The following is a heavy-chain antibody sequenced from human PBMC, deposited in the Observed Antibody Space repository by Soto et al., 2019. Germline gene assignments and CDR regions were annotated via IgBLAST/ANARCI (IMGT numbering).Heavy chain of an antibody. CDR2: IYSGGST. CDR1: TVSSNY. Sequence: TVSSNYMSWVRQAPGKGLEWVSVIYSGGSTYHADSVKGRFTISRDNSKNTLYLQMNSLRAEDTAVYYCARDVGHNGPYYYDSSVPAYGMDVWGQGTTVTVSS. D-gene: IGHD3-22*01. V-gene: IGHV3-53*01. CDR3: ARDVGHNGPYYYDSSVPAYGMDV. J-gene: IGHJ6*02.